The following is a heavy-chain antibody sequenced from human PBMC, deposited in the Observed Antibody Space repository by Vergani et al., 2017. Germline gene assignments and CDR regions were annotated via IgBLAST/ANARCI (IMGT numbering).Heavy chain of an antibody. D-gene: IGHD3-3*01. J-gene: IGHJ4*02. CDR1: GYSFTNYW. CDR2: IYPGDSDT. CDR3: ARPGGTIFGVSIPY. V-gene: IGHV5-51*01. Sequence: EVRLVQSRAEVKKPGESLKISCKGSGYSFTNYWIGWVRQMPGKGLEWMGIIYPGDSDTRYSPSFQGQVTISAEKSISTPYLQWSSLKASDTAIYYCARPGGTIFGVSIPYWGQGTLLTVSS.